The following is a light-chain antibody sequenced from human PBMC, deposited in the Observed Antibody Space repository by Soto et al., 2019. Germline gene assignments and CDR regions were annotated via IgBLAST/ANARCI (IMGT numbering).Light chain of an antibody. CDR1: QSVDIN. J-gene: IGKJ1*01. CDR3: QQYRSWPRT. Sequence: EIVLTQSPATLSVSPGERVTLSCRASQSVDINLAWYQQKPGQPPRLLIYGASTRATDMSGTFSGRGSGTEFTLTINSLRPEDFAVYYCQQYRSWPRTFGQGTKVEMK. CDR2: GAS. V-gene: IGKV3-15*01.